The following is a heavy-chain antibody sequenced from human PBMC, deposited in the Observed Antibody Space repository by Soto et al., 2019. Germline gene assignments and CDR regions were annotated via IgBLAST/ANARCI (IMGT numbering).Heavy chain of an antibody. D-gene: IGHD6-19*01. V-gene: IGHV5-51*01. CDR1: GYSFTSYW. CDR3: ARAGSSGWYSPYYYYYGMAV. J-gene: IGHJ6*02. Sequence: GESLKISCKGSGYSFTSYWIGWVRQMPGKGLEWMGIIYPGDSDTRYSPSFQGQVTISADKSISTAYLQWSSLKASDTAMYYCARAGSSGWYSPYYYYYGMAVWGQGTTVTVSS. CDR2: IYPGDSDT.